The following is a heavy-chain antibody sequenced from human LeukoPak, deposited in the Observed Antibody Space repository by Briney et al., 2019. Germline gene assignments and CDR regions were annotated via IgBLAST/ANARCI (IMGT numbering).Heavy chain of an antibody. CDR2: INSDESST. J-gene: IGHJ3*02. Sequence: GGPLRLSCAASGFTFSGYWMHWVRQVSSKGLVWVSRINSDESSTSYADSVKGRFTISRDNAKNTLYLQMNSLRAEDTAVYYCARGTGYSVFDIWGQGTMVTVSS. D-gene: IGHD1-26*01. CDR1: GFTFSGYW. V-gene: IGHV3-74*01. CDR3: ARGTGYSVFDI.